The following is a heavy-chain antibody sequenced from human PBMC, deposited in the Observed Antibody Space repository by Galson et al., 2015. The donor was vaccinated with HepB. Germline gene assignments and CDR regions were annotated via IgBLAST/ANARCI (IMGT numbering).Heavy chain of an antibody. CDR2: INPLTGIT. D-gene: IGHD4-23*01. Sequence: SVKVSCKASGYTFTSYFIHWVRQAPGQGLEWMGIINPLTGITTYAQKFLGRVTLTRDTSTSTVYIVLSSLRAEDTAVFYCAVGGNGTYYYYMDVWGKGTTVTVSS. J-gene: IGHJ6*03. CDR1: GYTFTSYF. CDR3: AVGGNGTYYYYMDV. V-gene: IGHV1-46*01.